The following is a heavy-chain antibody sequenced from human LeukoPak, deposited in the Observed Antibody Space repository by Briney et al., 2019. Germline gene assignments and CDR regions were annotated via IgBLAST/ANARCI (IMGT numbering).Heavy chain of an antibody. J-gene: IGHJ4*02. D-gene: IGHD2-15*01. CDR3: ARPRSRYCSGGSCYIFDY. CDR2: IIPIFGTA. CDR1: GGTLSSYA. V-gene: IGHV1-69*05. Sequence: SVKVSCKASGGTLSSYAISWVRQAPGQGLEWMGGIIPIFGTANYAQKFQGRVTITTDESTSTAYMELSSLRSEDTAVYYCARPRSRYCSGGSCYIFDYWGQGTLVTVSS.